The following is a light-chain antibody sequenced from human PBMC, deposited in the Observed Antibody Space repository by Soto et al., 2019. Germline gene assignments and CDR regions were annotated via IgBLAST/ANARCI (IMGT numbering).Light chain of an antibody. J-gene: IGKJ4*01. CDR1: QSVSSN. CDR3: QQYKNWPLT. CDR2: GAS. V-gene: IGKV3-15*01. Sequence: IVMTQSPATLSVSPGGRATLSCRASQSVSSNLAWYQQKPGQAPRLLIYGASTRATGFPARFSGSGSGAEFTLTISSLQSEDFAVYYCQQYKNWPLTFGGGTKVDIK.